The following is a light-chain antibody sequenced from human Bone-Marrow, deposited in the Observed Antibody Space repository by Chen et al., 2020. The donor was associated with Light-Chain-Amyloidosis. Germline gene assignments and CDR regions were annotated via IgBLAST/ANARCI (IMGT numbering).Light chain of an antibody. J-gene: IGLJ1*01. CDR3: SSYTITNTLV. CDR1: SSDVGVVNH. Sequence: SPLTQPAPVLGPLEKPTTFPCPGTSSDVGVVNHVPWYQQHPDKAPKLMIYEVTNRPSWVPDRFSGSKSDNTASLTISGLQTEDEADYFCSSYTITNTLVFGSGTRVTVL. CDR2: EVT. V-gene: IGLV2-14*01.